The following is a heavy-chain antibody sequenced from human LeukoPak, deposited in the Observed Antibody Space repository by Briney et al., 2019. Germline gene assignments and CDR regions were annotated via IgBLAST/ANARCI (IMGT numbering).Heavy chain of an antibody. Sequence: SETLSLTCIVSGGSISSSNYYWGWIRQPPGEGLEWIGSVYYSGATHYTPSLKSRVTISVDTSQNQFSLKLSSVTAADTALYYCARHVLKGGGDYNYYYGMDVWGQGTTVTVSS. CDR3: ARHVLKGGGDYNYYYGMDV. CDR2: VYYSGAT. V-gene: IGHV4-39*01. D-gene: IGHD4-17*01. J-gene: IGHJ6*02. CDR1: GGSISSSNYY.